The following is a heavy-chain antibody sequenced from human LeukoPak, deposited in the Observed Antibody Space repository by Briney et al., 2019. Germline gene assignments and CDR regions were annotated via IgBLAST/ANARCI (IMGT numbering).Heavy chain of an antibody. CDR1: GFTFSDHY. CDR2: IRNKAKGYTT. J-gene: IGHJ4*02. D-gene: IGHD2/OR15-2a*01. V-gene: IGHV3-72*01. CDR3: ARLNALTTYSIDQ. Sequence: GGSLRLSCAASGFTFSDHYMDWVRQAPGKGLEWVGRIRNKAKGYTTEYAASVKGRFTVSRDDSNNSLFLQMDGLKTEDTAAYFCARLNALTTYSIDQWGQGTLVTVSS.